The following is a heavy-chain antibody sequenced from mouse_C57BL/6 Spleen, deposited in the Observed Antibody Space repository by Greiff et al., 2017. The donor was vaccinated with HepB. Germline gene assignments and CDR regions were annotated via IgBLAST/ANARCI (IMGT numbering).Heavy chain of an antibody. Sequence: VKLMESGPELVKPGASVKISCKASGYAFSSSWMNWVKQRPGKGLEWIGRIYPGDGDTNYNGKFKGKATLTADKSSSTAYMQLSSLTSEDSAVYFCARSGTTVVAPDYWGQGTTLTVSS. CDR3: ARSGTTVVAPDY. D-gene: IGHD1-1*01. V-gene: IGHV1-82*01. CDR1: GYAFSSSW. J-gene: IGHJ2*01. CDR2: IYPGDGDT.